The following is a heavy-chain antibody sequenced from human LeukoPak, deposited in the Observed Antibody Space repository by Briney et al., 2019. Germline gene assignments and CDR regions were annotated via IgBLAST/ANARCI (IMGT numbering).Heavy chain of an antibody. CDR1: DGSISNYY. Sequence: SETLSLTCTVSDGSISNYYWSWIRQPPGKGLEWIGYIYYSGSTKYNPSLKSRVTISVDTSKNKLSLKLSSVTAADTAVYYCARLTGYSSESWFDPWGQGTLVTVSS. J-gene: IGHJ5*02. CDR2: IYYSGST. V-gene: IGHV4-59*01. CDR3: ARLTGYSSESWFDP. D-gene: IGHD3-9*01.